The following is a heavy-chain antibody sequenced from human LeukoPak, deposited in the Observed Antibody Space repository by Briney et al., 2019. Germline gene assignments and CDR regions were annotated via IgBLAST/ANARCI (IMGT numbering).Heavy chain of an antibody. J-gene: IGHJ4*02. Sequence: PGGSLRLSCAASGFTFTNYWMSWVRQAPGKGLEWVAVISCDGTTKYYADSVKGRFTISRDNSKNTLYLQMNSLRAEDTAVYYCARDLRCGSGSYKGYFDYWGQGTLVTVSS. CDR1: GFTFTNYW. V-gene: IGHV3-30-3*01. CDR3: ARDLRCGSGSYKGYFDY. D-gene: IGHD3-10*01. CDR2: ISCDGTTK.